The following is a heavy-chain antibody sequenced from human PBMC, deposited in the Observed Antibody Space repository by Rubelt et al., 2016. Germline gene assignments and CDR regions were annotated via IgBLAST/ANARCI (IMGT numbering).Heavy chain of an antibody. CDR3: ARDHSSGWYLEGFFDY. V-gene: IGHV4-38-2*02. J-gene: IGHJ4*02. CDR2: IYHSGST. CDR1: GYSISSGYY. D-gene: IGHD6-19*01. Sequence: QVQLQESGPGLVKPSETLSLTCTVSGYSISSGYYWGWIRQPPGKGLEWIGSIYHSGSTYYNPSLKSRVTISVDTSKNQFSLKRSSVTAADTAVYYCARDHSSGWYLEGFFDYWGQGTLVTVSS.